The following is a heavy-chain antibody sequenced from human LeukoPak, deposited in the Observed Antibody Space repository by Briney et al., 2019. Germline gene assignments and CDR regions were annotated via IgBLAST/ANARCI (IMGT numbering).Heavy chain of an antibody. J-gene: IGHJ4*02. V-gene: IGHV1-2*02. CDR2: INPDSGGS. CDR1: GYTFTSYY. CDR3: ARDMTGGIWARATSFDH. D-gene: IGHD1-14*01. Sequence: ASVKVSCKASGYTFTSYYMHWVRQAPGQGPEWMGWINPDSGGSEYGQKFQGRVTFTSDTSSTTIYMEVRSLKSDDTAVYYCARDMTGGIWARATSFDHWGQGTLVTVSS.